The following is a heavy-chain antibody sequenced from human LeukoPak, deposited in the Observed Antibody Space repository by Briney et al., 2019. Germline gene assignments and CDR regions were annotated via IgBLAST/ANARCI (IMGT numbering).Heavy chain of an antibody. Sequence: PSETLSLTCTVSGGSISSSSYYWGWIRQPPGKGLEWIGSIYYSGSTNYNPSLKSRVTISVDTSKNQFSLKLSSVTAADTAVYYCARRPRGSTSCYDYWGQGTLVTVSS. V-gene: IGHV4-39*07. J-gene: IGHJ4*02. D-gene: IGHD2-2*01. CDR1: GGSISSSSYY. CDR2: IYYSGST. CDR3: ARRPRGSTSCYDY.